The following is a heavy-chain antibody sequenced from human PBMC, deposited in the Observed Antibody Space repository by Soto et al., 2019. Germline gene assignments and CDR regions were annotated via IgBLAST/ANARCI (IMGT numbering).Heavy chain of an antibody. V-gene: IGHV3-7*05. CDR1: EFTFNTDW. D-gene: IGHD6-19*01. CDR2: IKADGSEK. J-gene: IGHJ6*02. CDR3: AGDWGTPGRGSAVGYYYHYGMDV. Sequence: EVQLVESGGGLVQPGGALRLSCLASEFTFNTDWMNWVRQAPVRGLEWVANIKADGSEKNYVDSVKGRFTISRDNAKNSLYLQMNSLRGEDTAVYFCAGDWGTPGRGSAVGYYYHYGMDVWGQGTTVTVSS.